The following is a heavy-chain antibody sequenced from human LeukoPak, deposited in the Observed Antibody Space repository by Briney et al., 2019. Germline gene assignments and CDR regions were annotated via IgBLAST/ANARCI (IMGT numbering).Heavy chain of an antibody. CDR3: AKVDTAMVTGGYMDV. V-gene: IGHV3-23*01. CDR1: GFTFSSYA. Sequence: GGSLRLSCAASGFTFSSYAMSWVRQAPGKGLEWVSAISGSGGSTYYADSVKGRFTISRDNSKNTLYLQMNSLRAEDTAVYYCAKVDTAMVTGGYMDVWGKGTTVTVSS. J-gene: IGHJ6*03. CDR2: ISGSGGST. D-gene: IGHD5-18*01.